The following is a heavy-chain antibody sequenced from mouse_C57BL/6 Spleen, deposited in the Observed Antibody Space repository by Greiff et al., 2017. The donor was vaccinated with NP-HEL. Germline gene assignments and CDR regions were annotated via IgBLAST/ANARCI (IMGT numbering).Heavy chain of an antibody. CDR1: GYTFTSYW. CDR3: TRYYGSSWGRYFDV. Sequence: VQLQQSGTVLARPGASVKMSCKTSGYTFTSYWMHWVKQRPGQGLEWIGAIYPGNSDTSYNQKFKGKAKLTAVTSASTAYMELSSLTNEDSAVYYCTRYYGSSWGRYFDVWGTGTTVTVSS. CDR2: IYPGNSDT. D-gene: IGHD1-1*01. J-gene: IGHJ1*03. V-gene: IGHV1-5*01.